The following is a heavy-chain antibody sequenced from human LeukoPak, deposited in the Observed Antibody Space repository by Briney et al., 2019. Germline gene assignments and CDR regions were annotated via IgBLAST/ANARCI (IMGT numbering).Heavy chain of an antibody. CDR1: GYTFTSYA. Sequence: ASVKVSCKASGYTFTSYAMHWVRQAPGQRLEWMGWINAGNGNTKYSQKFQGRVTITRDTSASTVYMELSSLRSEDTAVYYCARDPPDCSGASCYSSGNNGMDVWGKGTTVTVSS. D-gene: IGHD2-15*01. V-gene: IGHV1-3*01. CDR2: INAGNGNT. CDR3: ARDPPDCSGASCYSSGNNGMDV. J-gene: IGHJ6*04.